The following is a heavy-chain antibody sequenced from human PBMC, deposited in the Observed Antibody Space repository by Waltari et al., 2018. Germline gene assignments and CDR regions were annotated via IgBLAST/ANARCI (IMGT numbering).Heavy chain of an antibody. CDR3: AKDLGAAAGTSPAFDI. Sequence: EVQLLDSVGGLVQPGGSLRLSCAASGFTFSSSSMSWVRHAPGKGLEWVSAISGSGGSTYYADSVKGRFTISRDNSKNTLYLQMNSLRAEDTAVYYCAKDLGAAAGTSPAFDIWGQGTMVTVSS. V-gene: IGHV3-23*01. CDR2: ISGSGGST. D-gene: IGHD6-13*01. CDR1: GFTFSSSS. J-gene: IGHJ3*02.